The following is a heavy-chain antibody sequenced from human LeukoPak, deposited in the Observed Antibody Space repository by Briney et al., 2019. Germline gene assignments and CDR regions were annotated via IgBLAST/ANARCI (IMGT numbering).Heavy chain of an antibody. J-gene: IGHJ4*02. Sequence: SGTLSLTCAVYGGSFSGYYWSWIRQPPGKGLEWIGEINHSGSTNYNPSLKSRVTISVDTSKNQFSLKLSSVTAADTAVYYCARVLRYSSSPDYWGQGTLVTVSS. CDR1: GGSFSGYY. V-gene: IGHV4-34*01. CDR3: ARVLRYSSSPDY. D-gene: IGHD6-13*01. CDR2: INHSGST.